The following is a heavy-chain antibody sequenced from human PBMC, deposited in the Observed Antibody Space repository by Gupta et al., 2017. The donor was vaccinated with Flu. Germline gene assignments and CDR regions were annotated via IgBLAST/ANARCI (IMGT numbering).Heavy chain of an antibody. Sequence: HTTLTASGPTLLKCTQTLTLTCSFSGFTLSTMGVGVGWIRQPPGKRLGWCALIYWNDYKHYSPSLRSRLTITTDTARDQVVLTMTNMEAVDTATYYCVHRYSYDPEPVSWGQGTLVTVSS. V-gene: IGHV2-5*01. D-gene: IGHD5-18*01. CDR1: GFTLSTMGVG. CDR3: VHRYSYDPEPVS. J-gene: IGHJ5*02. CDR2: IYWNDYK.